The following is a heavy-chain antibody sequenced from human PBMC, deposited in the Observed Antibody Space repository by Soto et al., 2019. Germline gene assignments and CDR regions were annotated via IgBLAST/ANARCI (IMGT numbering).Heavy chain of an antibody. V-gene: IGHV4-34*01. CDR3: ARGPDINF. J-gene: IGHJ4*02. CDR1: GGSFSGYY. CDR2: INHSGST. Sequence: SETLSLTCAVYGGSFSGYYWSWIRQPPGKGLEWIGEINHSGSTNYNPSLKSRVTISVDTSKNQFSLKLSSVTAADTAVYYCARGPDINFWGQGTLVTVSS.